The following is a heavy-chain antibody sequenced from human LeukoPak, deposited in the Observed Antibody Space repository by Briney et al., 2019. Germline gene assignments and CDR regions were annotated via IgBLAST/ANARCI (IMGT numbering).Heavy chain of an antibody. CDR2: IIPIFGTA. J-gene: IGHJ5*02. D-gene: IGHD6-6*01. CDR1: GGTFSSYA. CDR3: ARDREQLVLTGWFDP. V-gene: IGHV1-69*13. Sequence: SVKVSCKASGGTFSSYAISWVRQAPGQGLEWMGGIIPIFGTANYAQKFQGRVTITADESTSTAYMELSSLRSEDTAVHYCARDREQLVLTGWFDPWGQGTLVTVSS.